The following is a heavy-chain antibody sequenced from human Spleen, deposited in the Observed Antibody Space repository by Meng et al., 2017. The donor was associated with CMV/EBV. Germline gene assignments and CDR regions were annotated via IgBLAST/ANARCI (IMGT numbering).Heavy chain of an antibody. Sequence: CAASRFTFSLYTMHWVRQAPGRGLEWMAMISYDGSRKYYAGSVKGRFTISRDNSKSTLYLQMNSPRTEDTAVYFCARTIAAGDYFDSWGQGTLVTVSS. D-gene: IGHD6-13*01. J-gene: IGHJ4*02. CDR2: ISYDGSRK. CDR1: RFTFSLYT. V-gene: IGHV3-30*04. CDR3: ARTIAAGDYFDS.